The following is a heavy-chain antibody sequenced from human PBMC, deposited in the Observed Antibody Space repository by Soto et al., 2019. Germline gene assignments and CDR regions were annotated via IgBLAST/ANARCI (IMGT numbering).Heavy chain of an antibody. V-gene: IGHV5-51*01. CDR3: ARGFTGSAGRFDP. D-gene: IGHD2-8*02. CDR2: VYPGKSKT. J-gene: IGHJ5*02. Sequence: GESLQISYEGSGCKFATNWVARVRQMPGRGLRWMGVVYPGKSKTIYSPSFQGPVTISADTSLNTAYLQWDSPRASDTAIYYCARGFTGSAGRFDPWVQRTVVTVSS. CDR1: GCKFATNW.